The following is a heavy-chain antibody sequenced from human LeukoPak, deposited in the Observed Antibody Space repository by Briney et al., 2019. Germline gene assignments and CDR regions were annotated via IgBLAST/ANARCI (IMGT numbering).Heavy chain of an antibody. J-gene: IGHJ4*02. Sequence: SETLSLTCAVYGGSFSGYYWSWIRQPPGKGLEWIGEINHSGSTNYNPSLKGRVTISVDTSKNQFSLKLSSVTAADTAVYYCARGDYYGSGSYYKARGRIDYWGQGTLVTVAS. CDR2: INHSGST. V-gene: IGHV4-34*01. CDR1: GGSFSGYY. CDR3: ARGDYYGSGSYYKARGRIDY. D-gene: IGHD3-10*01.